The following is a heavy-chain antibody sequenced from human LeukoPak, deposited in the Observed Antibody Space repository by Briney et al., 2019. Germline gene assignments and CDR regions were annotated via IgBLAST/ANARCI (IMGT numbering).Heavy chain of an antibody. CDR2: TRNKANSYTT. CDR1: GFTFSDHY. CDR3: VCRVEYYDSSGYHYFDY. D-gene: IGHD3-22*01. J-gene: IGHJ4*02. Sequence: GGSLRLSCAASGFTFSDHYMDWVRQAPGKGLEWVGRTRNKANSYTTEYAASVKGRFTISRDDSKNSLYLQMNSLKTEDTAVYYCVCRVEYYDSSGYHYFDYWAREPWLPSPQ. V-gene: IGHV3-72*01.